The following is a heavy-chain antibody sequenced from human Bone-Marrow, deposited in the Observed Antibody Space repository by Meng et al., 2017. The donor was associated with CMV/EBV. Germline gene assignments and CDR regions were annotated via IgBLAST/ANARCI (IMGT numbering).Heavy chain of an antibody. D-gene: IGHD6-13*01. CDR2: IIPIFGTA. CDR1: VGTFSSYA. Sequence: SVKVSCKASVGTFSSYAISWVRQAPGQGREWMGGIIPIFGTANYAQKFQGRVTMTTDTSTSTAYMELRRLRSDDTAVYYCAKESSWYLERGGYYYGMAVWGQGTTVTGFS. CDR3: AKESSWYLERGGYYYGMAV. J-gene: IGHJ6*01. V-gene: IGHV1-69*05.